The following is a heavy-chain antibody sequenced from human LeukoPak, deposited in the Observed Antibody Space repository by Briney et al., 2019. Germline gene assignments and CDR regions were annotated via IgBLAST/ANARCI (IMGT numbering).Heavy chain of an antibody. CDR3: ARDYYDSSGSYYFDY. J-gene: IGHJ4*02. D-gene: IGHD3-22*01. CDR2: IYTSGST. CDR1: GGSISSYY. Sequence: SETLSLTCTVSGGSISSYYWSWIRQPAGKGLEWIGRIYTSGSTNYNPSLKSRVTMSVDTSKNQFSLKLSSVTAADTAVYYCARDYYDSSGSYYFDYWGQGTLVTVSS. V-gene: IGHV4-4*07.